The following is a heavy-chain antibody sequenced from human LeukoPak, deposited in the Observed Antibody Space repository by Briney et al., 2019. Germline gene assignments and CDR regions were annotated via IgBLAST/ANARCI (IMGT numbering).Heavy chain of an antibody. D-gene: IGHD6-13*01. CDR2: IWYDESNK. Sequence: GESLRLSCAASGFAFSNYDMHWVRQAPGKGLEWVALIWYDESNKYYADSVKGRFTISRDNSKNTLYLQMNSLRVEDTAVYYCARVAPMYSSSLYYLDYWGQGTLVTVSS. V-gene: IGHV3-33*01. CDR1: GFAFSNYD. J-gene: IGHJ4*02. CDR3: ARVAPMYSSSLYYLDY.